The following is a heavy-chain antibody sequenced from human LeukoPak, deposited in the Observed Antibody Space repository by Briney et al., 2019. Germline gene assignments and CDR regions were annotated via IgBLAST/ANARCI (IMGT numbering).Heavy chain of an antibody. Sequence: SETLSLTCSVSGDSISSSTYSWGWIRQPPGKGLKWITSIYYSGNTYYNPSLKSRATISVDTSKNQFSLKLSSVTAADTAVYYCVRDHSDYQYYFDYWGQGTLVTVSS. CDR1: GDSISSSTYS. CDR2: IYYSGNT. V-gene: IGHV4-39*07. CDR3: VRDHSDYQYYFDY. J-gene: IGHJ4*02. D-gene: IGHD4-11*01.